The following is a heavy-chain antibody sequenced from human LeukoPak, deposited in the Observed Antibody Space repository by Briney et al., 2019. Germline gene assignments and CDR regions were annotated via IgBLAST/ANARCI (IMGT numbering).Heavy chain of an antibody. CDR1: GGSISNYY. D-gene: IGHD1-1*01. J-gene: IGHJ5*02. CDR2: IYYSGST. Sequence: SETLSLTCAVSGGSISNYYWSWIRQPPGKGLEWVGYIYYSGSTNYNPSLRSRVTISVDTSKKQFSLKVSSVTAEDTGVYYCARDSRYRVDPWGWGTLVTVSS. V-gene: IGHV4-59*01. CDR3: ARDSRYRVDP.